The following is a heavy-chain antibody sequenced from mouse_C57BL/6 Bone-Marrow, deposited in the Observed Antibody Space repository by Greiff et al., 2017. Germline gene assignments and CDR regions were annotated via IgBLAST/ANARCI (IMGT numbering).Heavy chain of an antibody. CDR2: IYPGDGDT. CDR1: GYAFSSSW. V-gene: IGHV1-82*01. Sequence: QVQPQQSGPELVKPGASVKISCKASGYAFSSSWMNWVKQRPGKGLEWIGRIYPGDGDTNYNGKFKGKATLTADKSSSTAYMQLSSLTSEDSAVYFCARWLITTVRKFAYWGQGTLVTVSA. J-gene: IGHJ3*01. D-gene: IGHD1-1*01. CDR3: ARWLITTVRKFAY.